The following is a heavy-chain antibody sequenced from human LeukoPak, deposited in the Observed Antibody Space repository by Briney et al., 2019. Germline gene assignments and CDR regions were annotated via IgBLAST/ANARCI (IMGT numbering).Heavy chain of an antibody. CDR1: GLTFSDYA. V-gene: IGHV3-23*01. CDR2: ITGRGVTT. J-gene: IGHJ3*02. D-gene: IGHD6-13*01. CDR3: AKSSSSWGGAFDI. Sequence: GGSLRLSCAASGLTFSDYAMSWVRQAPGKGLQWVATITGRGVTTYYADSVKGRFTISRDNSKDTLSLQMNNLRVDDTAVYYCAKSSSSWGGAFDIWGQGTMVTVSS.